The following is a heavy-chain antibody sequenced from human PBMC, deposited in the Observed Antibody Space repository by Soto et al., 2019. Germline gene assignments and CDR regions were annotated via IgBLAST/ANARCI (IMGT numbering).Heavy chain of an antibody. D-gene: IGHD3-3*02. CDR3: ARSLFLASTDTEPFDY. CDR2: ISGGGNDA. Sequence: EAQLLESGGGLVQPGGSLVLSCAASGFTFSSYAMSWFRQAPGKGLEWVSSISGGGNDAFYAVSVKGRFTISRDNSRNTLYLQMSSLRADDTAIYYCARSLFLASTDTEPFDYWGQGALVTVSS. J-gene: IGHJ4*02. V-gene: IGHV3-23*01. CDR1: GFTFSSYA.